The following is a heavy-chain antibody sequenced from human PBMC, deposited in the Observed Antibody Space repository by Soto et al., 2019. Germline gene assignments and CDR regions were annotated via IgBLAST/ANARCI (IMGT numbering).Heavy chain of an antibody. CDR1: GGSFSGYY. D-gene: IGHD4-17*01. CDR2: INHSGST. CDR3: ARGANTVTTFGYYYYYMDV. J-gene: IGHJ6*03. Sequence: QVQLQQWGAGLLKPSETLSLTCAVYGGSFSGYYWSWIRQPPGKGLEWIGEINHSGSTNYNPSLKSRVTISVDTSKNQFSLKLSSVTAADTAVYYCARGANTVTTFGYYYYYMDVWGKGTTVTVSS. V-gene: IGHV4-34*01.